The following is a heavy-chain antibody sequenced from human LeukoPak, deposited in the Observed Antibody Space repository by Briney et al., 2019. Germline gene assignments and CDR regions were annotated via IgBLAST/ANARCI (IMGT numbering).Heavy chain of an antibody. Sequence: PGGSLRLSCAASGFTFSTYSMNWVHQAPGKGLEWVSYISSSSSTIYYADSVKGRFTISRDNVKNSPYLQMNSLRAEDTAVYYCASAIVGATGFWGQGTLVTVSS. CDR1: GFTFSTYS. V-gene: IGHV3-48*01. CDR2: ISSSSSTI. D-gene: IGHD1-26*01. CDR3: ASAIVGATGF. J-gene: IGHJ4*02.